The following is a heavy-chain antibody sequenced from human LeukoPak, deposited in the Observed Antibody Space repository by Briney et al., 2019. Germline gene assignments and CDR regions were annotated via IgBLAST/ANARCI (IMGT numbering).Heavy chain of an antibody. V-gene: IGHV1-69*05. J-gene: IGHJ3*02. Sequence: ASVKVSCKASGGTFSSYTINWVRQAPGQGLEWMGGIIPLFGTANYAQKFQGRATITTDESTSTAYMELSSLRSEDTAVYYCALGPSENNWNFRGTFDIWGQGTMVTVSS. D-gene: IGHD1-1*01. CDR3: ALGPSENNWNFRGTFDI. CDR2: IIPLFGTA. CDR1: GGTFSSYT.